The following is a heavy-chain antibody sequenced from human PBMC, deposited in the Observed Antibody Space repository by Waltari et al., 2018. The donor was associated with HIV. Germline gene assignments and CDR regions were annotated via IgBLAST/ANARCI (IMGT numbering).Heavy chain of an antibody. Sequence: EVKLVESGGGLVQPGGSLRLSCVASGFSLGNYWMTWVRQAPGKGLGWLGKMNQDGSGSFYVDSVEGRFNISRDNANNLLHLQMSSLRDEDTAQYFCARRSTTSPYFFYGLDVWGQGTSVTVS. V-gene: IGHV3-7*01. CDR1: GFSLGNYW. CDR3: ARRSTTSPYFFYGLDV. D-gene: IGHD2-2*01. CDR2: MNQDGSGS. J-gene: IGHJ6*02.